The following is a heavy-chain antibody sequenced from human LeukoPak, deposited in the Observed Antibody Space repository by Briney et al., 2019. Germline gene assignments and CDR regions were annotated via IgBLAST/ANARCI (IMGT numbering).Heavy chain of an antibody. CDR1: GFIFSSYA. CDR2: IWSDGSNK. D-gene: IGHD6-13*01. J-gene: IGHJ5*02. Sequence: GGSLRLSCAASGFIFSSYAMHWVRQAPGTGLEWGAVIWSDGSNKYYADSVKGRFTISRDNSKNTLYLQMNSLRAEDTAVYYCARGIAAAGNPNWFDPWGQGTLVTVSS. CDR3: ARGIAAAGNPNWFDP. V-gene: IGHV3-33*01.